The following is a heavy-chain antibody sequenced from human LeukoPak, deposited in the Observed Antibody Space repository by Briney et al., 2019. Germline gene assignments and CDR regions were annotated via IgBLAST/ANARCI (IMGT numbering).Heavy chain of an antibody. CDR3: ASQGPRYYYYGLDI. V-gene: IGHV3-30*02. CDR1: GFTFSTYG. J-gene: IGHJ6*02. CDR2: MRYDGSNR. Sequence: PGGSLRLSCAASGFTFSTYGMHWVRQAPGRGLEWVAFMRYDGSNRYYADSVKGRFTISRDNSKNTLYLQMSSLRAEDTAVYYCASQGPRYYYYGLDIWGQGTTVTVSS.